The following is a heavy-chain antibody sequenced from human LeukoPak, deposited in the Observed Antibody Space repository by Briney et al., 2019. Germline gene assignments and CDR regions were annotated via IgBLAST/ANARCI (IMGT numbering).Heavy chain of an antibody. D-gene: IGHD2-2*01. CDR2: IYYSGST. Sequence: PSETLSLTCTVSGGSISSYYWSWIRQPPGKGLEWIGYIYYSGSTNYNPSLKSRVTISVDTSKNQFSLKLSSVTAADTAVYYCAREVVPAATNWFDPWGQGTLVTVSS. CDR1: GGSISSYY. V-gene: IGHV4-59*01. CDR3: AREVVPAATNWFDP. J-gene: IGHJ5*02.